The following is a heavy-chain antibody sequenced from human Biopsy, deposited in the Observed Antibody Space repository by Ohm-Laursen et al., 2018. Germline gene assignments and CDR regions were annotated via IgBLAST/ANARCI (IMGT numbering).Heavy chain of an antibody. D-gene: IGHD3-10*01. J-gene: IGHJ4*02. CDR1: GLTFGDYY. CDR2: ISGSGVTK. Sequence: SLRLSCAASGLTFGDYYMSWIRQAPGKGLEWLSYISGSGVTKMYADSVKGRFTVSRDNAKNSLYLEMNNLTVEDTAVYYCATDGAGSYNENWGQGTLVSVSS. CDR3: ATDGAGSYNEN. V-gene: IGHV3-11*01.